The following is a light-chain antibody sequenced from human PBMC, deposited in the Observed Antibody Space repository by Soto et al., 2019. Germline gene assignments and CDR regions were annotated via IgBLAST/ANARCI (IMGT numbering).Light chain of an antibody. CDR1: QSISSW. CDR3: QQYDTLSFT. J-gene: IGKJ3*01. CDR2: DAS. Sequence: DIQMTQSPSTLSASVGDRVTITCRASQSISSWLAWYQQKLGKAPKLLIYDASNLEPGVPSRFSGSGSGTEFIFTISSLQPEDIATYYCQQYDTLSFTFGPGTKVDIK. V-gene: IGKV1-5*01.